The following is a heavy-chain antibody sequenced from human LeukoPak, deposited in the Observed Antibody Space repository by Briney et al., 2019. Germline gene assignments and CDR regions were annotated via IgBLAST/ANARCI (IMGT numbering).Heavy chain of an antibody. J-gene: IGHJ4*02. CDR3: ARDLGYSRRYYDFSD. D-gene: IGHD3-3*01. Sequence: ASVKVSCKASGYTFTGYYMHWVRQAPGQGLEWTGWINPDSGGTNYAQKFQGRVTMTRDTSITTAYMELSRLTSDDTAVYYCARDLGYSRRYYDFSDWGQGTLVTVSS. CDR1: GYTFTGYY. V-gene: IGHV1-2*02. CDR2: INPDSGGT.